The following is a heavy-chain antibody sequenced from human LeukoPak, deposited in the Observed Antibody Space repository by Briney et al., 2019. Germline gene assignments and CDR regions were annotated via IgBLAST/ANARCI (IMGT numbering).Heavy chain of an antibody. CDR3: AREYSSSSGRRAFDF. CDR2: IYTSGST. CDR1: GGSISSYY. V-gene: IGHV4-4*07. J-gene: IGHJ3*01. Sequence: KPSETLSLTCTVSGGSISSYYWSWIRQPAGKGLEWIGRIYTSGSTNYNPSLKSRVTMSVDTSKNQFSLKLSSVTAADTAVYYCAREYSSSSGRRAFDFWGQGTMVTVSS. D-gene: IGHD6-6*01.